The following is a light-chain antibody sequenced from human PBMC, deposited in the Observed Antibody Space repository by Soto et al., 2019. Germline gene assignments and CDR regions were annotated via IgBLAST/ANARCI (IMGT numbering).Light chain of an antibody. Sequence: QSALTQPPSASGSPGQSVTISCTGTSSDVGGYNYVSWYQQHPGKAPKLMIYEVSKRPSGVPDRFSGSKSGNTASLTVSGLQAEDEADYYCSSYAGRNNLGVFGTGTKVPVL. CDR1: SSDVGGYNY. J-gene: IGLJ1*01. V-gene: IGLV2-8*01. CDR2: EVS. CDR3: SSYAGRNNLGV.